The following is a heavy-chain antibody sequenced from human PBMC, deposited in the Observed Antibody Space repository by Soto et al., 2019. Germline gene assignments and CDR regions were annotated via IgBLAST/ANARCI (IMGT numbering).Heavy chain of an antibody. D-gene: IGHD3-3*01. CDR1: GYTFTSYG. V-gene: IGHV1-18*01. CDR3: ARVGGYDFWSGYLTHIRKGYYYYGMDV. Sequence: ASVKVSCKASGYTFTSYGISWVRQAPGQGLEWMGWISAYNGNTNYAQKLQGRVTMTTDTSTSTAYMEMRSLRSDDTAVYYCARVGGYDFWSGYLTHIRKGYYYYGMDVWGQGTTVTVSS. CDR2: ISAYNGNT. J-gene: IGHJ6*02.